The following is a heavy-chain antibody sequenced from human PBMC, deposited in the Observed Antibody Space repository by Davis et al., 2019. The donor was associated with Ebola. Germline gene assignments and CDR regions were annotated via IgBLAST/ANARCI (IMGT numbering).Heavy chain of an antibody. CDR2: IIPILGIA. Sequence: SVKVSCKASGGTFSSYAISWVRQAPGQGLEWMGGIIPILGIANYAQKFQGRVTITADKSTSTAYMELSSLRSEDTAVYYCAGINWGPNYYYYYYMDVWGKGTTVTVSS. CDR1: GGTFSSYA. D-gene: IGHD7-27*01. V-gene: IGHV1-69*10. CDR3: AGINWGPNYYYYYYMDV. J-gene: IGHJ6*03.